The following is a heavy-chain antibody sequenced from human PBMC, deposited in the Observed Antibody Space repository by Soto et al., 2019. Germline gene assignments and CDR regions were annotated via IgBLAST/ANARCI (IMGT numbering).Heavy chain of an antibody. CDR1: GFTFSSYA. J-gene: IGHJ4*02. CDR2: LNSGGSRT. Sequence: EVQLLESGGGLVQPGGSLRLSCAASGFTFSSYAMTWVRQTPGKGLEWVSSLNSGGSRTFYADAVKGRFTISRDNSKNMLYLQMNSLRAEVTALYYCAKGGIGELGGVDYWGQGTLVTVSS. CDR3: AKGGIGELGGVDY. D-gene: IGHD1-26*01. V-gene: IGHV3-23*01.